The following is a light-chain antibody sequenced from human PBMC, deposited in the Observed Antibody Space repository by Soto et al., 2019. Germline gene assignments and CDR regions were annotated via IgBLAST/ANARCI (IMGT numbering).Light chain of an antibody. Sequence: DIVMTQSPDSLAVSLGERATINCKSSQSVLYTSNNKNYLAWYQQKPGQPPKLLIYWASTRESGVPDRFSGSGSRKYFTLTISSLQAEDVAVYYCQQYYSTPHTFGQGTKLEIK. CDR3: QQYYSTPHT. CDR1: QSVLYTSNNKNY. J-gene: IGKJ2*01. V-gene: IGKV4-1*01. CDR2: WAS.